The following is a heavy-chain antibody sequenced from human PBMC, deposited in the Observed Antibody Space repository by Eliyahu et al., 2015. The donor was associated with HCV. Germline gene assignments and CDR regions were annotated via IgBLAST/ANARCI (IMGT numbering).Heavy chain of an antibody. V-gene: IGHV4-34*01. CDR1: GGSFSGYY. CDR3: ARKRAAAGTD. J-gene: IGHJ4*02. D-gene: IGHD6-13*01. Sequence: QVQLQQWGAGLLKPSETLSLTCAVYGGSFSGYYWSWIRQPPGKGLEWIGEINHSGSTNYNPSLKSRVTISVDTSKNQFSLKLSSVTAADTAVYYCARKRAAAGTDWGQGTLVTVSS. CDR2: INHSGST.